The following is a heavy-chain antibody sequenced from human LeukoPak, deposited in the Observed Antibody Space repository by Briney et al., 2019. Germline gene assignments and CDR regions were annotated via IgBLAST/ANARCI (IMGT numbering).Heavy chain of an antibody. D-gene: IGHD5-12*01. Sequence: GGSLRLSCAASGFTFSSYSMNWVRQAPGKGLEWVSSISSSSSYIYYADSVKGRSTISRDNAKNSLYLQMNSLRAEDTAVYYCARDRHGVATIGDFDYWGQGTLVTVSS. CDR1: GFTFSSYS. J-gene: IGHJ4*02. V-gene: IGHV3-21*01. CDR2: ISSSSSYI. CDR3: ARDRHGVATIGDFDY.